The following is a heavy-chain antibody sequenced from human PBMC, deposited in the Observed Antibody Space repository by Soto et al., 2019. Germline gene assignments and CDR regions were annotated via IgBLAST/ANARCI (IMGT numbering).Heavy chain of an antibody. J-gene: IGHJ4*02. D-gene: IGHD5-18*01. CDR2: INHSGST. V-gene: IGHV4-34*01. Sequence: SETLSLTCAVYGGSFSGYYWSWIRQPPGKGLEWIGEINHSGSTNYNPSLKSRVTISVDTSKNQFSLKLSSVTAADTAVYYCARRGYSYGYHYWGQGTLVTVSS. CDR1: GGSFSGYY. CDR3: ARRGYSYGYHY.